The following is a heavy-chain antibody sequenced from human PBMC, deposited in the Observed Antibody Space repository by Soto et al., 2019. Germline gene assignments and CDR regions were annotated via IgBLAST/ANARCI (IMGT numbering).Heavy chain of an antibody. J-gene: IGHJ6*02. CDR3: AGYRYSSSSRYYYGMDV. CDR2: IYYSGST. Sequence: LSLTCTVSGGSISSGGYYWSWIRQHPGKGLEWIGYIYYSGSTYYNPSLKSRVTISVDTSKNQFSLKLSSVTAVDTAVYYCAGYRYSSSSRYYYGMDVWGQGTTVTVSS. CDR1: GGSISSGGYY. V-gene: IGHV4-31*03. D-gene: IGHD6-6*01.